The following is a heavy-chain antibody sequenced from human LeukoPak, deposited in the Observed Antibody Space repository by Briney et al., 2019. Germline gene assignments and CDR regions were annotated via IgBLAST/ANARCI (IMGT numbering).Heavy chain of an antibody. CDR1: GGSIRGYF. D-gene: IGHD3-10*01. V-gene: IGHV4-4*07. Sequence: TLSLTCTVSGGSIRGYFWSWIRQPAGKGLEWIGRIYTSASTDYNPSLKSRVTMSVGTSQNRSFLKLTSVTAADTAVYYCAKYDSGSLLLWGQGTLV. CDR3: AKYDSGSLLL. CDR2: IYTSAST. J-gene: IGHJ4*02.